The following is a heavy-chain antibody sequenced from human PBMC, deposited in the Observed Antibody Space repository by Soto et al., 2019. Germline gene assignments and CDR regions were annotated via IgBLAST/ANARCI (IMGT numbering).Heavy chain of an antibody. Sequence: SETLSLTCTVSGGSISSYYWSWIRQPPGKGLEWIGYIYYSGSTNYNPSLKSRVTISVDTSKNQFSLKLSSVTAADTAVYYCARHEVYYDSSGYFDYWGQGTLVTVSS. J-gene: IGHJ4*02. CDR1: GGSISSYY. V-gene: IGHV4-59*08. D-gene: IGHD3-22*01. CDR3: ARHEVYYDSSGYFDY. CDR2: IYYSGST.